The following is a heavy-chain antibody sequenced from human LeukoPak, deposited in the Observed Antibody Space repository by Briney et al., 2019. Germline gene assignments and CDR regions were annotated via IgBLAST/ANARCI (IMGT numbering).Heavy chain of an antibody. Sequence: SETLSLTCTVSGGSISSSSYYWGWIRQPPGKGLEWIGSIYYSGSTYYNPSLKSRVTISVDTSKNQFALKLSSVTAADPAVYYCARGARIARDAFDIWGQGTMVTVSS. V-gene: IGHV4-39*06. CDR1: GGSISSSSYY. D-gene: IGHD6-13*01. J-gene: IGHJ3*02. CDR2: IYYSGST. CDR3: ARGARIARDAFDI.